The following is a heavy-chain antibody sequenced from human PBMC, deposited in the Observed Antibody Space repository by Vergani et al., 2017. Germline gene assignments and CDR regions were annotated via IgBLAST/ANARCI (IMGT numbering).Heavy chain of an antibody. CDR1: GFPFSTYA. V-gene: IGHV3-21*01. Sequence: EVQLLESGGGLVQPGGSLRLSCAASGFPFSTYAMTWVRQAPGKGLEWVASLKKNNYYIYSADSVKGRFTISRDNAKNSLFLQRISLNVEDTGVYYCAREMSNEGFDYWGQGTRVTVS. CDR3: AREMSNEGFDY. D-gene: IGHD4-11*01. J-gene: IGHJ4*02. CDR2: LKKNNYYI.